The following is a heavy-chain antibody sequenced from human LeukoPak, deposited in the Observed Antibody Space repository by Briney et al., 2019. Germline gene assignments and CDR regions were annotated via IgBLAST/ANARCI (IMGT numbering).Heavy chain of an antibody. V-gene: IGHV4-59*08. CDR1: GGSISSYY. Sequence: PSETLSLTCTVSGGSISSYYWSWIRQPPGKGLEWIGYIYYSGSTNYNPSLKSRVPISVDTSKNQFSLKLSSVTAADTAVYYCARHSRGDILTGYYYFDYWGQGTLVTVSS. CDR2: IYYSGST. D-gene: IGHD3-9*01. CDR3: ARHSRGDILTGYYYFDY. J-gene: IGHJ4*02.